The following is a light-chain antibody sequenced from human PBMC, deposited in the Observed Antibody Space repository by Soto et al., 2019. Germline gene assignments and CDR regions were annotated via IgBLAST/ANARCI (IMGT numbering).Light chain of an antibody. CDR3: QQYHTWPIT. V-gene: IGKV3-15*01. CDR1: QGVSRK. J-gene: IGKJ4*01. CDR2: GAS. Sequence: VMTQSPATLSVAPGERVTFSCRASQGVSRKLAWYQHKPGQAPRLLISGASTGATGIPARFSGSGSGTEFTLTISSLQYEDCAIYYCQQYHTWPITFGGGTKLDIK.